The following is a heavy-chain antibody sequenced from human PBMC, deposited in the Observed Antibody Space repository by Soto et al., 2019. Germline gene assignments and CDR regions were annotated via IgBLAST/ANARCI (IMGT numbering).Heavy chain of an antibody. CDR2: ISWDGGST. Sequence: PGGSLRLSCAASGFTFDDYTMHWVRQAPGKGLEWVSLISWDGGSTYYADSVKGRFTISRDNSKNSLYLQMNSLRTEDTALYYCAKDSSILTSSYYYYYGMDVWGQGTTVTVSS. CDR3: AKDSSILTSSYYYYYGMDV. D-gene: IGHD3-9*01. J-gene: IGHJ6*02. CDR1: GFTFDDYT. V-gene: IGHV3-43*01.